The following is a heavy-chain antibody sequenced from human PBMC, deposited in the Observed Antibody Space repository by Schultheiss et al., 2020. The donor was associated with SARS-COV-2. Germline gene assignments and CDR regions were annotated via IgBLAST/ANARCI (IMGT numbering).Heavy chain of an antibody. CDR1: GGSISSYY. D-gene: IGHD6-19*01. Sequence: SETLSLTCTVSGGSISSYYWSWIRQPPGKGLEWIGYIYYSGSTNYNPSLKSRVTMSVDTSKNQFSLKLSSVTAADTAVYYCASFPRGWDQYYFDYWGQGTLVTVSS. CDR3: ASFPRGWDQYYFDY. V-gene: IGHV4-59*12. CDR2: IYYSGST. J-gene: IGHJ4*02.